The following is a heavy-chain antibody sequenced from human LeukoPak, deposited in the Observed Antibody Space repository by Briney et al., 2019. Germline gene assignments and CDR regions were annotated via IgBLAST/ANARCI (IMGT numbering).Heavy chain of an antibody. J-gene: IGHJ6*02. Sequence: GASVKVSCKASGYIFSNFFSSYGITWVRQAPGQGLEWMGGIIPIFGTANYAQKFQGRVTITADESTSTAYMELSSLRSEDTAVYYCAIGEPGIAVAGSHYYYGMDVWGQGTTVTVSS. CDR3: AIGEPGIAVAGSHYYYGMDV. D-gene: IGHD6-19*01. V-gene: IGHV1-69*13. CDR1: GYIFSNFFSSYG. CDR2: IIPIFGTA.